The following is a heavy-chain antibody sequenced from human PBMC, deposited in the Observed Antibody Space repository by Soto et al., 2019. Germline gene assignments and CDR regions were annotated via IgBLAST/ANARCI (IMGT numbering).Heavy chain of an antibody. CDR2: IIPIFGTA. CDR3: ARGVYSSPHDY. CDR1: GGTFSSYA. D-gene: IGHD6-13*01. V-gene: IGHV1-69*13. Sequence: PVKVSCKASGGTFSSYAISWVRQAPGQGLEWMGGIIPIFGTANYAQKFQGGVTITADESTSTAYMELSSLRSEDTAVYYCARGVYSSPHDYWGQGTLATVSS. J-gene: IGHJ4*02.